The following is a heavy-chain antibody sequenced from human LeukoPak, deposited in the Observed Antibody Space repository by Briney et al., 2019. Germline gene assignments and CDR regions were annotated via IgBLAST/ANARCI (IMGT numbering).Heavy chain of an antibody. Sequence: SETLSLTCAVSGVPFSNYYWSWVRQSPRQGLEWSGENNHSGYTNYNPSLKSRVTMSIDTSKNQFSLKLTSVTAADAGVYYCTRAVAGHPDWGQGTLVTVSS. D-gene: IGHD6-19*01. CDR1: GVPFSNYY. CDR3: TRAVAGHPD. J-gene: IGHJ4*02. V-gene: IGHV4-34*01. CDR2: NNHSGYT.